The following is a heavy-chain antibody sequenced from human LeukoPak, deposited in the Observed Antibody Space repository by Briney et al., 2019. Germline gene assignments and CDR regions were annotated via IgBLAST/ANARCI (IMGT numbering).Heavy chain of an antibody. Sequence: SVKVSCKASGGIFSSYAINWVRQAPGQGLEWMGGIIPIFGTANYAQKFQGRVTIIADESTSTAYMELSSLRSEDTAVYYCARVKFSDSSGYYYYYYGMDVWGQGTTVTVSS. CDR2: IIPIFGTA. V-gene: IGHV1-69*13. D-gene: IGHD3-22*01. J-gene: IGHJ6*02. CDR1: GGIFSSYA. CDR3: ARVKFSDSSGYYYYYYGMDV.